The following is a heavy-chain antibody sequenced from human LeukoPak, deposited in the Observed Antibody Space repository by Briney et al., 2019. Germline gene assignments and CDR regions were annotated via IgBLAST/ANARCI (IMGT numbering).Heavy chain of an antibody. V-gene: IGHV3-48*03. CDR1: GFAFSSYE. CDR3: ARGPQGGYDSSGYSPPPRYFDY. J-gene: IGHJ4*02. CDR2: ISSSGSTI. Sequence: GGSLRLSCAASGFAFSSYEMNWVRQAPGKGLEWVSYISSSGSTIYYADSVKGRFTISRDNAKNSLYLQMNSLRAEDTAVYYCARGPQGGYDSSGYSPPPRYFDYWGQGTLVTVSS. D-gene: IGHD3-22*01.